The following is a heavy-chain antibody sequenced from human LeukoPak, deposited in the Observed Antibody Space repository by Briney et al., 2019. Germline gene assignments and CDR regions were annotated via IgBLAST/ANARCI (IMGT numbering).Heavy chain of an antibody. V-gene: IGHV4-39*01. Sequence: SETLSLTCTVSGGSISSSSYYWGWLRQPPGTGLEWIGSIYYSGSTYYNPSLKSRVTISVDTSKNQFSLKLSSVTAADTAVYYCARRYSSSYYGMDVWGQGTTVTVSS. CDR3: ARRYSSSYYGMDV. J-gene: IGHJ6*02. CDR2: IYYSGST. D-gene: IGHD6-13*01. CDR1: GGSISSSSYY.